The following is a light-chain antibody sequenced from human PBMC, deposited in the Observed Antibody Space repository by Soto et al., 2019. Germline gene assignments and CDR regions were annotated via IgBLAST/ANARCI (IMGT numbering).Light chain of an antibody. Sequence: DIVMTQSPDSLAVSLGERATINCKSSQNILYSSNNKNYLAWYQHKLGQPPRLLIYWASTRDSGVPDRFSGSRFGTDFTLTINSLQPEDVAVYYYQQYYSLPWTFGQGTKVEIK. CDR3: QQYYSLPWT. V-gene: IGKV4-1*01. J-gene: IGKJ1*01. CDR1: QNILYSSNNKNY. CDR2: WAS.